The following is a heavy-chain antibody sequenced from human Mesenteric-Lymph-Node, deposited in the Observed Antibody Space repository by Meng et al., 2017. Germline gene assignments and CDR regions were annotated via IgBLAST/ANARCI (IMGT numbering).Heavy chain of an antibody. D-gene: IGHD1-26*01. CDR1: GFTLSSYW. CDR3: VRWGIEGAMDL. CDR2: IKQDGSEK. V-gene: IGHV3-7*01. J-gene: IGHJ5*02. Sequence: GESLKIPCAAPGFTLSSYWMTRVRRAPGKRLEWVAKIKQDGSEKNYVDSVKGRFTVSRDNAKNSLYLQMNSLRAEDTAVYYCVRWGIEGAMDLWGQGPLVTVSS.